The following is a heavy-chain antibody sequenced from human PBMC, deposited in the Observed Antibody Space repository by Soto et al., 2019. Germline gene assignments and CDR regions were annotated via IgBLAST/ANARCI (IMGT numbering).Heavy chain of an antibody. CDR3: AKIPGELGINQWNQQGGAFDI. Sequence: GGSLRLSCAASGFTFSSYAMSWVRQAPGKGLEWVSAISGSGGSTYYADSVKGRFTISRDNSKNTLYLQMNSLRAEDTAVYYCAKIPGELGINQWNQQGGAFDIWGQGTMVTVSS. CDR1: GFTFSSYA. D-gene: IGHD7-27*01. CDR2: ISGSGGST. J-gene: IGHJ3*02. V-gene: IGHV3-23*01.